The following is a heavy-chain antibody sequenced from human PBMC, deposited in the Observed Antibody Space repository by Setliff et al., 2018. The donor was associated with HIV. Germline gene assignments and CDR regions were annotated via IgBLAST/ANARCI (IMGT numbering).Heavy chain of an antibody. Sequence: ASVKVSCKASGYTLTGYYMHWVRLAPGQGLEWMGWINPNSGNTGYAQKFQGRVAMTRDTSINTVYMELSSLRSEDTAVYYCARRIAFDIWGQGTMVTVSS. V-gene: IGHV1-8*02. J-gene: IGHJ3*02. CDR1: GYTLTGYY. CDR3: ARRIAFDI. CDR2: INPNSGNT.